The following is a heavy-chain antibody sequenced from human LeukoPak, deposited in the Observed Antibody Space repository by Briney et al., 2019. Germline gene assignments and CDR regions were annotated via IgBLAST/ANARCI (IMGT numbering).Heavy chain of an antibody. CDR3: AKDRVLGRYGSGSHIPDY. CDR1: EFTFSSYG. J-gene: IGHJ4*02. V-gene: IGHV3-30*02. CDR2: IRYDGSNR. Sequence: GGSLRLSCAASEFTFSSYGMHWVRQAPGKGLEWVAFIRYDGSNRYYADSVKGRFTISRDNSKNTLYLQMNSLRAEDTAVYYCAKDRVLGRYGSGSHIPDYWGQGTLVTVSS. D-gene: IGHD3-10*01.